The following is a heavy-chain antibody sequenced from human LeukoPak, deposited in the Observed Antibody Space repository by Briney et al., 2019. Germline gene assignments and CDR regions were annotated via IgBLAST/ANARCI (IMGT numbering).Heavy chain of an antibody. CDR2: INPSGGST. CDR3: ARDHYYYDSSGYWPLDY. V-gene: IGHV1-46*01. CDR1: GYTFTSYY. Sequence: ASVKVSCKASGYTFTSYYMRWVRQAPGQGLEWMGIINPSGGSTSYAQKFQGRVTMTRDTSTSTVYMELSSLRSEDTAVYYCARDHYYYDSSGYWPLDYWGQGTLVTVSS. D-gene: IGHD3-22*01. J-gene: IGHJ4*02.